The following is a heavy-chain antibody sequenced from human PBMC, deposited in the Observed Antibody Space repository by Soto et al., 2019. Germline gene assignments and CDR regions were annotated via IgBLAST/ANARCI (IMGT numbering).Heavy chain of an antibody. D-gene: IGHD2-15*01. J-gene: IGHJ3*02. CDR3: ARDRGYCSGGSCYSHAFDI. V-gene: IGHV3-21*01. CDR1: GFTFSSYS. Sequence: GGSLRLSCAASGFTFSSYSMNWVRQAPGKGLEWVSSISSSSSYIYYADSVKGRFTISRDNAKNSLYLQMNSLRAEDTAVYYCARDRGYCSGGSCYSHAFDIWGQGTMVTVSS. CDR2: ISSSSSYI.